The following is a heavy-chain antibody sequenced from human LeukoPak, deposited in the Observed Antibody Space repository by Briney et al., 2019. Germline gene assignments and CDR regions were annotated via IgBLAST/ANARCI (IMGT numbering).Heavy chain of an antibody. Sequence: GGSLRLSCAASGFTFSSYSMSWVRQAPGKGLEGVSYISSSSSTIYYVDSVKGRFTISRDKVKNSLYLYMRSLRAEHTAVYYCARGAGIAAAGIGGDYCGQGTLVTVSS. V-gene: IGHV3-48*01. CDR3: ARGAGIAAAGIGGDY. CDR1: GFTFSSYS. J-gene: IGHJ4*02. D-gene: IGHD6-13*01. CDR2: ISSSSSTI.